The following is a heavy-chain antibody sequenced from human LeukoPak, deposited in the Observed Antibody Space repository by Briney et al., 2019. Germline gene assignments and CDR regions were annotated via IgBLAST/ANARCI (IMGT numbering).Heavy chain of an antibody. J-gene: IGHJ5*02. D-gene: IGHD3-10*01. CDR2: ISGKGDAT. CDR3: ANRGADYYGSGNWFDP. CDR1: GFTFSSFA. V-gene: IGHV3-23*01. Sequence: PGGSLRLSCAASGFTFSSFAMSWVRQAPGKGLEWLSGISGKGDATNYADSVKGRFTISRDNSKNMLYLQMSSLRAEDTAVYYCANRGADYYGSGNWFDPWGQGTLVTVSS.